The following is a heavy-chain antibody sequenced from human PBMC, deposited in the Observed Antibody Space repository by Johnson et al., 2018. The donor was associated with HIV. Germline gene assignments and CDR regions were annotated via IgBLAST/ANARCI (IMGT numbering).Heavy chain of an antibody. V-gene: IGHV3-30-3*01. Sequence: QVQLVESGGGLVQPGRSLRLSCAASGFTFSSYAMHWVRQAPGKGLEWVAVISYDGSNKYYADSVKGRFTISRDNSKNTLYLQMNSLRAEDTAVYYCAKPPREVTVVDAFDIWGQGTMVTVSS. J-gene: IGHJ3*02. CDR2: ISYDGSNK. CDR1: GFTFSSYA. D-gene: IGHD4-23*01. CDR3: AKPPREVTVVDAFDI.